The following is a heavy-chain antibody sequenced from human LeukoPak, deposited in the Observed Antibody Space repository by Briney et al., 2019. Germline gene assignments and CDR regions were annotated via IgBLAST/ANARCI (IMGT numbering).Heavy chain of an antibody. D-gene: IGHD3-22*01. CDR3: ATGGYYDSSGYYYADFDY. CDR2: SDPEDGET. V-gene: IGHV1-24*01. J-gene: IGHJ4*02. Sequence: ASVKVSCKVSGYTLTELSMHWVRQAPGKGLEWMGGSDPEDGETIYAQKFQGRATMTEDTSTDTAYMELSSLRSEDTAVYYCATGGYYDSSGYYYADFDYWGQGTLVTVSS. CDR1: GYTLTELS.